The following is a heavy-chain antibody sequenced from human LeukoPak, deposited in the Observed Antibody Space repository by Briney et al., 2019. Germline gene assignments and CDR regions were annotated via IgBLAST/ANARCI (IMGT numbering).Heavy chain of an antibody. V-gene: IGHV1-2*02. CDR2: INPNSGGT. J-gene: IGHJ4*02. CDR1: GYTFTGYY. D-gene: IGHD3-22*01. CDR3: ARIAGYYDSSGYYNY. Sequence: ASVKVSCKASGYTFTGYYMHWVRQAPGQGLEWMGWINPNSGGTNYAQKFQGRVTMTRDTSISTAYMELSRLRSDDTAVYYCARIAGYYDSSGYYNYWGRGTLVTVSS.